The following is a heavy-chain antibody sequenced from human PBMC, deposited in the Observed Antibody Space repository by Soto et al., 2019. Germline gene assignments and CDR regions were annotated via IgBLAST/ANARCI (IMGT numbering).Heavy chain of an antibody. J-gene: IGHJ5*02. CDR3: ARDAPRYCSSSSCSTGFDP. Sequence: GGSLRLSCAASGFPFDAFAMHWVRQAPGKGLEWVSLISWDGGTTFYADSVKGRFTVSRDNSNKSLFLQMNNLRVEDTALYYCARDAPRYCSSSSCSTGFDPWGQGTLVTVSS. CDR1: GFPFDAFA. CDR2: ISWDGGTT. V-gene: IGHV3-43D*04. D-gene: IGHD6-13*01.